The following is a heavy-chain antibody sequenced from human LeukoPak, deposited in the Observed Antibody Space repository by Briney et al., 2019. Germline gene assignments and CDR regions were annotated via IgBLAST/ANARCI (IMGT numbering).Heavy chain of an antibody. CDR2: IYHSGST. CDR3: ARAFGSGSYRVDY. J-gene: IGHJ4*02. V-gene: IGHV4-59*08. CDR1: GSSISSYY. D-gene: IGHD3-10*01. Sequence: SETLSLTCTVSGSSISSYYWRWIRQPPGKGLEWIGYIYHSGSTNYNPSLKSRVTISVDTSKNQFSMKLSSVTAADTAVHYCARAFGSGSYRVDYWGQGTLVTVSS.